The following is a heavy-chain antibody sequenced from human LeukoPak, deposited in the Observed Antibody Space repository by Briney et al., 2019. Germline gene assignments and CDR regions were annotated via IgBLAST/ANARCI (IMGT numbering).Heavy chain of an antibody. CDR1: GFTFSSYS. CDR2: ISSSSSTI. CDR3: ASADDYGDFRAT. Sequence: GGSLRLSCAASGFTFSSYSMNWVRQAPEKGLEWVSYISSSSSTIYYADSVKGRFTISRDNAKNSLYLQMNSLRAEDTAVYYCASADDYGDFRATWGQGTLVTVSS. J-gene: IGHJ4*02. D-gene: IGHD4-17*01. V-gene: IGHV3-48*04.